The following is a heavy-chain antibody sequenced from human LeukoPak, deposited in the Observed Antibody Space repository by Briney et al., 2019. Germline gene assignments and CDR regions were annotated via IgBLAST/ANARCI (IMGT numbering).Heavy chain of an antibody. CDR2: INPNSGAT. D-gene: IGHD3-16*01. CDR1: GYTFTVYF. Sequence: ASVKVSCKTSGYTFTVYFFHWVRQAPGQGLEWMGWINPNSGATGYAQKFQGRVTMTRDTSLSTAYMEMSGLRSDDTAVYYCARGGGNSCFDYWGQGTLVTVSS. J-gene: IGHJ4*02. V-gene: IGHV1-2*02. CDR3: ARGGGNSCFDY.